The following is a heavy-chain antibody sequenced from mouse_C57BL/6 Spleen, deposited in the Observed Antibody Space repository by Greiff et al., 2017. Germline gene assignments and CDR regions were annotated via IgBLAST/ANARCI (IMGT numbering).Heavy chain of an antibody. CDR1: GYSFTGYF. V-gene: IGHV1-20*01. J-gene: IGHJ4*01. D-gene: IGHD2-4*01. CDR3: ARDYDYGKAMDY. CDR2: INPYNGDT. Sequence: DVQLQQSGPELVKPGDSVKLSCKASGYSFTGYFMNWVMQSHGKSLEWIGRINPYNGDTFYNQKFKGKGTLTIDKSSSTTHMELRRLTSEDSAVYYCARDYDYGKAMDYWGQGTSVTVSS.